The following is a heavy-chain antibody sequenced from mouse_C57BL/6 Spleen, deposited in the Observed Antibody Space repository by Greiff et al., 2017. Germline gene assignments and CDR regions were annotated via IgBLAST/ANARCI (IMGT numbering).Heavy chain of an antibody. CDR3: TTLAWFAY. CDR1: GFNIKDDY. V-gene: IGHV14-4*01. CDR2: IDPENGDT. J-gene: IGHJ3*01. Sequence: LVESGAELVRPGASVKLSCTASGFNIKDDYMHWVKQRPEQGLEWIGWIDPENGDTEYASKFQGKATITADTSSNTAYLQLSSLTSEDTAVYYCTTLAWFAYWGQGTLVTVSA.